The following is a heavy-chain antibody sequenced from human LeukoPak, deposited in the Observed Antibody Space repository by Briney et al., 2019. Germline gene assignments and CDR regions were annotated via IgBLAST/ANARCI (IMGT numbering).Heavy chain of an antibody. V-gene: IGHV3-53*01. Sequence: GGSLRLSCAASGFTVSSSYMTWVRQAPGKGLERVSVIYSGGSAFYADSVKGRFTISRDNAKNTLYLQMNSLRAEDTAVYYCARELLWFGESNWGQGTLVTVSS. D-gene: IGHD3-10*01. J-gene: IGHJ4*02. CDR3: ARELLWFGESN. CDR1: GFTVSSSY. CDR2: IYSGGSA.